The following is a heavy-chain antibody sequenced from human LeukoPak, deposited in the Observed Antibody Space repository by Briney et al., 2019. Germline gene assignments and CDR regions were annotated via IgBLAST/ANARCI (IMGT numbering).Heavy chain of an antibody. CDR2: ISYDGSNK. Sequence: PGGSLRLSCAASGFTFSSYAMHWVRQAPGKGLEWVAVISYDGSNKYYADSVKGRFTISRDNSKNTLYLQMNSLRAEDTAVYYCARDVSSGYYVSSLDYWGQGVLVTVSS. CDR1: GFTFSSYA. V-gene: IGHV3-30-3*01. CDR3: ARDVSSGYYVSSLDY. J-gene: IGHJ4*02. D-gene: IGHD3-3*01.